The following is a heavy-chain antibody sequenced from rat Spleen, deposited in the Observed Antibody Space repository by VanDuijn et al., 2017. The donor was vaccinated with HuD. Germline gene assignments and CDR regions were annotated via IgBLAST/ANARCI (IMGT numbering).Heavy chain of an antibody. CDR3: ATDGLRRYNGGYYFDY. J-gene: IGHJ2*01. CDR1: GFTFNNYW. V-gene: IGHV5-31*01. D-gene: IGHD1-11*01. CDR2: ITNASGRT. Sequence: EVQLVESGGGLVQPGGSLKLSCVASGFTFNNYWMTWIRQAPGKGLEWVASITNASGRTYYPDSVKGRFTISRDTAQNTLYLQMDSLRSEETATYYCATDGLRRYNGGYYFDYWGQGVMVTVSS.